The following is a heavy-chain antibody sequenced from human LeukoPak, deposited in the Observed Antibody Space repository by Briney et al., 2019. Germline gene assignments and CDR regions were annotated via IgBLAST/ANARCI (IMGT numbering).Heavy chain of an antibody. CDR3: AELGITMIGGV. CDR1: GFTFSSHS. J-gene: IGHJ6*04. V-gene: IGHV3-30*02. CDR2: IRYDGNNK. Sequence: PGGSLRLSCAASGFTFSSHSMHWVRQAPGKGLEWVAFIRYDGNNKFYADSVKGRFTISRDNAKNSLYLQMNSLRAEDTAVYYCAELGITMIGGVWGKGTTVTISS. D-gene: IGHD3-10*02.